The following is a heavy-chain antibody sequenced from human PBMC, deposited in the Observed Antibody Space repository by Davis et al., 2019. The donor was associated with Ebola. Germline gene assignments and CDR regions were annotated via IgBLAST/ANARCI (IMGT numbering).Heavy chain of an antibody. CDR3: AGGRGLRVFGVVIRNDY. CDR2: INHSGST. V-gene: IGHV4-34*01. Sequence: MPSETLSLTCAVYGGSFSGYYWSWIRQPPGKGLEWIGEINHSGSTNYNPSLKSRVTISVDTSKHQFSRKLSSVTAADTAVYYCAGGRGLRVFGVVIRNDYWGQGTLVTVSS. CDR1: GGSFSGYY. J-gene: IGHJ4*02. D-gene: IGHD3-3*01.